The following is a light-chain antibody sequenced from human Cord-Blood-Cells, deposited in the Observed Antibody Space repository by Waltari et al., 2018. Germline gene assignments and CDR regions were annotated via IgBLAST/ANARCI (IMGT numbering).Light chain of an antibody. V-gene: IGLV2-23*01. CDR2: EGS. J-gene: IGLJ3*02. Sequence: QSALTQPASVSGSPGQSITISCTGTSSAVGSYNLVSWYQQHPGKAPKLRLYEGSKRPSGVSNRFSGSKSGNTASLTISGLQAEDEADYYCCSYAGSSTWVFGGGTKLTVL. CDR3: CSYAGSSTWV. CDR1: SSAVGSYNL.